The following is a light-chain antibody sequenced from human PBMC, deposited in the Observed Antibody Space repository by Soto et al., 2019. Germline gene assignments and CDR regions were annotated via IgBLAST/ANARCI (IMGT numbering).Light chain of an antibody. Sequence: DIQMTQSPSCLSASVGDRVTITRRASQTVNTWLAWYQQKPGKAPKVLIFDASSLKTGVPSRFSGSGSGTEFTLTISNLQPDDFATYYCQQYDSYSSGPFGQGTKGDIK. CDR2: DAS. J-gene: IGKJ1*01. V-gene: IGKV1-5*01. CDR3: QQYDSYSSGP. CDR1: QTVNTW.